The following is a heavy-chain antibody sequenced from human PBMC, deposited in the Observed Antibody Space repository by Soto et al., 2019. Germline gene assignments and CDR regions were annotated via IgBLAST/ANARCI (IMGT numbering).Heavy chain of an antibody. J-gene: IGHJ4*02. Sequence: PETLSPTCAVSGYSIILGYYWGWTRQPPGKGLEWIVRSYRSVNNNYKPPHKTRVNISVNTSKNQSTLKLSSVTAADTAVYYCARGPLRDYYDSSGYYGWGQGTLVTVSS. CDR2: SYRSVNN. CDR3: ARGPLRDYYDSSGYYG. D-gene: IGHD3-22*01. CDR1: GYSIILGYY. V-gene: IGHV4-38-2*01.